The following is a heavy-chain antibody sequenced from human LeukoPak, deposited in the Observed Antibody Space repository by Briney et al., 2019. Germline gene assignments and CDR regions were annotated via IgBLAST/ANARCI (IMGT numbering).Heavy chain of an antibody. V-gene: IGHV3-11*06. CDR1: GFSFSDYY. CDR2: ISSSGTYT. Sequence: GGSLRLSCAASGFSFSDYYMTWIRQAPGKGLEWVSYISSSGTYTNYADSVKGRFTISRDNAKNSLYLQMNSLRAEDTAVYFCARGHIAASGKGCFDPWGQGTLVTVSS. CDR3: ARGHIAASGKGCFDP. D-gene: IGHD6-13*01. J-gene: IGHJ5*02.